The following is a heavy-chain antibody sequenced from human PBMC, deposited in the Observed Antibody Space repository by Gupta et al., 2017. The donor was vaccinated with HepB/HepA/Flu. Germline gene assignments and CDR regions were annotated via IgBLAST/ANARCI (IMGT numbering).Heavy chain of an antibody. Sequence: QVQLVQSGGGVVQPGRSLRLACAASGIIFKNFAMHWVRQAPGKGLEWVALISSDGSNRYYGDSVKGRFTISRDNSNSTLFLQMNSLTIDDSSLYFCAGNYSDSAVDVWGQGTTVTVSS. J-gene: IGHJ6*02. CDR2: ISSDGSNR. CDR1: GIIFKNFA. D-gene: IGHD3-9*01. V-gene: IGHV3-30*03. CDR3: AGNYSDSAVDV.